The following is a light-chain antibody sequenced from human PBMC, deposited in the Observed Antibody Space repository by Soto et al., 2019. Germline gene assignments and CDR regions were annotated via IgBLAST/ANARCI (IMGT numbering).Light chain of an antibody. V-gene: IGLV1-47*02. CDR3: AAWDDSLSDVV. Sequence: QSVLTQPPSASGTPGQRVTISCSGSSSNIGSNYVYWYQQLPGTAPKLLIYSNNQRPSGVPDRFSGSKSGTSASLAISGLRSEDEADYYCAAWDDSLSDVVFGGGTKVTVL. CDR1: SSNIGSNY. J-gene: IGLJ2*01. CDR2: SNN.